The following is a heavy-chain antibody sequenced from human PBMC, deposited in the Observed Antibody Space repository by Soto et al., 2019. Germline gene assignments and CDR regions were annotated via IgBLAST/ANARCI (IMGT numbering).Heavy chain of an antibody. D-gene: IGHD2-8*01. CDR1: GYTFTSYG. CDR2: ISAYNGNT. Sequence: ASVKVSCKASGYTFTSYGISWVRQAPGQGLEWTGWISAYNGNTNYAQKLQGRVTMTTDTSTSTAYMELRSLRSDDTAVYYCATDGTGGVDYYYFYMDVWGKGTTVTVSS. V-gene: IGHV1-18*01. J-gene: IGHJ6*03. CDR3: ATDGTGGVDYYYFYMDV.